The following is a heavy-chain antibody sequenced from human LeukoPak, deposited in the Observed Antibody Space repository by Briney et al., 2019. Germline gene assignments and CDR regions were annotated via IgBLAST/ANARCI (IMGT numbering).Heavy chain of an antibody. V-gene: IGHV1-18*01. J-gene: IGHJ4*02. Sequence: ASVKVSCKASGYTFTSYGISWVRQAPGQGLEWMGWISAYNGNTNYAQKLQGRVTMTTDTSTSTAYMELSSLRSEDTAVYYCARGYVHYYDSSGYYYYFDYWGQGTLVTVSS. CDR3: ARGYVHYYDSSGYYYYFDY. D-gene: IGHD3-22*01. CDR1: GYTFTSYG. CDR2: ISAYNGNT.